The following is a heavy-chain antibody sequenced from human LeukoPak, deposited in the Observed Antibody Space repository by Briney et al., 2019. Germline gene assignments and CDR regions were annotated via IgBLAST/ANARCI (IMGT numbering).Heavy chain of an antibody. V-gene: IGHV3-7*01. CDR3: ARVGATTHDAFDI. CDR2: INQDGSEK. CDR1: GFTFSSYW. Sequence: GGSLRLSCAASGFTFSSYWMNWVRQAPGKGLEWVANINQDGSEKYYVDSVKGRFTISRDNAKNSLYLQMNSLRAEDTAVYYCARVGATTHDAFDIWGQGTMVTVSS. J-gene: IGHJ3*02. D-gene: IGHD1-26*01.